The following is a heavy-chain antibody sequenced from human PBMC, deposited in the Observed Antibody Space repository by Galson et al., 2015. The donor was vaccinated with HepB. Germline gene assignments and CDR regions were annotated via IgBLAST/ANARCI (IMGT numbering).Heavy chain of an antibody. CDR2: ISYDGSNK. V-gene: IGHV3-30*03. CDR1: GFTFSSYG. D-gene: IGHD3-22*01. Sequence: SLRLSCAASGFTFSSYGMHWVRQAPGKGLEWVAVISYDGSNKYYADSVKGRFTISRDNSKNTLYLQMNSLRAEDTAVYYCTADSSGYYYVPFDYWGQGTLVTVSS. J-gene: IGHJ4*02. CDR3: TADSSGYYYVPFDY.